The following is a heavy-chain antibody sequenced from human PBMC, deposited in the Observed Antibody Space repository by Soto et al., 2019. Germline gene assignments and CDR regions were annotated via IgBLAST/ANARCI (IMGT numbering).Heavy chain of an antibody. Sequence: QVHLVQSGAEVKKPGASVKVSCKGSGYGFTTYGITWVRQAPGKGLEWMAWISAHNGNTNYAQKLQGRVTVTRETSPSTAYMRLRSLRSACTAVYYCARGGYGDYWGQGALVTVSS. CDR3: ARGGYGDY. D-gene: IGHD1-1*01. CDR1: GYGFTTYG. V-gene: IGHV1-18*01. CDR2: ISAHNGNT. J-gene: IGHJ4*02.